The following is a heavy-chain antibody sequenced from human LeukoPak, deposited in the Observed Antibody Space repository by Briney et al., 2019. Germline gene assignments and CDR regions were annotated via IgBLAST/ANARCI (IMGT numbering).Heavy chain of an antibody. J-gene: IGHJ4*02. Sequence: PGGSLRLSCAVSGYTFSNAWMSWVRQAPGKGLEWVGRIKSKTDGGTTDYAAPAKGRFTISRDDSKNTLSLQMNSLKYEDTDAYYCTTDPFMLDVYHFHYWGQGTLVTVSS. CDR1: GYTFSNAW. D-gene: IGHD5/OR15-5a*01. V-gene: IGHV3-15*01. CDR2: IKSKTDGGTT. CDR3: TTDPFMLDVYHFHY.